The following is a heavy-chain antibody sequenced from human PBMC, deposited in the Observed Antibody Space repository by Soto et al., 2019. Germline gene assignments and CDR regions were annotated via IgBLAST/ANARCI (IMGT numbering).Heavy chain of an antibody. Sequence: SQTLSLTCAISGDSVSSSSAAWNWIRQSPSRGLEWLGRTYYRSKWYNDYAVSVKSRITINPDTSKNQFSLQLNSVTPEDTAVYYCARDRWANWNSPYSYNWFDPWGQGTLVTVSS. V-gene: IGHV6-1*01. D-gene: IGHD1-7*01. CDR2: TYYRSKWYN. J-gene: IGHJ5*02. CDR1: GDSVSSSSAA. CDR3: ARDRWANWNSPYSYNWFDP.